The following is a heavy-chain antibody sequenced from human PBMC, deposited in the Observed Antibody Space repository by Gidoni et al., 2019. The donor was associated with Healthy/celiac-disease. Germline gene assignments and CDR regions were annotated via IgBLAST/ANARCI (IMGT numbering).Heavy chain of an antibody. J-gene: IGHJ6*02. V-gene: IGHV4-59*01. Sequence: QVQLQESGPGLVKPSETLSLTCTVSGGSISSYYWSWIRQPPGKGLEWIGYIYYSGSTNYNPSLKSRVTISVDTSKNQFSLKLSSVTAADTAVYYCARDRSRCSSTSCSYGMDVWGQGTTVTVSS. D-gene: IGHD2-2*01. CDR1: GGSISSYY. CDR3: ARDRSRCSSTSCSYGMDV. CDR2: IYYSGST.